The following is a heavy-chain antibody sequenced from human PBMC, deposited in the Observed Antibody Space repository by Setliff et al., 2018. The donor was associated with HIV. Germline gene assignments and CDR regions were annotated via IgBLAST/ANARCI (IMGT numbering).Heavy chain of an antibody. D-gene: IGHD3-3*01. Sequence: ASVKVSCKTSGGTFGSYDVGWVRQAPGQGLEWMGWISAYNGDTRYAQTLQDRVTLTEDTSTGTAYMELSGLRSEDTAVYYCARLKVDTIFGVVITNPFDYWGQGTLVT. J-gene: IGHJ4*02. CDR3: ARLKVDTIFGVVITNPFDY. CDR1: GGTFGSYD. V-gene: IGHV1-18*01. CDR2: ISAYNGDT.